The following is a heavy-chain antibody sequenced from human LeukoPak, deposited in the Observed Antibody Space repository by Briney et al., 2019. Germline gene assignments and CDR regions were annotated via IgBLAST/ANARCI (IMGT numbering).Heavy chain of an antibody. CDR2: IYYSGST. CDR3: ASYDSWQISFDP. V-gene: IGHV4-39*01. Sequence: PSETLSLTCTVSGGSISSSSYYWGWIRQPPGKGLEWIGSIYYSGSTYYNPSLKSRVTISVDTSKNQFSLKLSSVTAADTAVYYCASYDSWQISFDPWGQGTLVTVSS. J-gene: IGHJ5*02. CDR1: GGSISSSSYY. D-gene: IGHD3-22*01.